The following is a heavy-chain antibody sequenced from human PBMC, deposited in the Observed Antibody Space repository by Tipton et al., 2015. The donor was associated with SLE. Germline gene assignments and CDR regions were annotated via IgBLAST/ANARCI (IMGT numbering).Heavy chain of an antibody. D-gene: IGHD4-17*01. Sequence: SLRLSCVASGFNFGGYWMHWVRQVPGKGLVWVSRTNEDGGITSYADSVRGRFRISRDNGRNTLYLQMNSLRAEDTAVYYCARTVTTVFDYWGQGTLVTVSS. V-gene: IGHV3-74*01. CDR1: GFNFGGYW. CDR3: ARTVTTVFDY. CDR2: TNEDGGIT. J-gene: IGHJ4*02.